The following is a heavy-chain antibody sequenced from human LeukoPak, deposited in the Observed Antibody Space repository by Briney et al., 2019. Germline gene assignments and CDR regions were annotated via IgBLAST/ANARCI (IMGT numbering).Heavy chain of an antibody. V-gene: IGHV1-18*01. D-gene: IGHD3-3*01. CDR1: GYTFTSYG. J-gene: IGHJ5*02. Sequence: ASVTVSCKASGYTFTSYGISWVRQAPGQGLEWMGWISAYNGNTNYAQKLQGRVTMTTDTSTSTAYMELRSLRSDDTAVYYCAREKGSTYYDFWSGYGWFDPWGQGTLVTVSS. CDR3: AREKGSTYYDFWSGYGWFDP. CDR2: ISAYNGNT.